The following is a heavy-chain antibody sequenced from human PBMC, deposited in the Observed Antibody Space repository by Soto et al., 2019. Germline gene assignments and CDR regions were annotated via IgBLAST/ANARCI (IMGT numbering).Heavy chain of an antibody. CDR3: AKKHSSGPFDY. CDR2: IRGSGGRT. V-gene: IGHV3-23*01. Sequence: PGGSLRLSCAASGFSFGNYAMSWVRQAPGKGLEWVSGIRGSGGRTDYADSVKGRFTISRDNSKNTLYLQMNSLRAEDAAIYYCAKKHSSGPFDYWGQGT. D-gene: IGHD3-22*01. J-gene: IGHJ4*02. CDR1: GFSFGNYA.